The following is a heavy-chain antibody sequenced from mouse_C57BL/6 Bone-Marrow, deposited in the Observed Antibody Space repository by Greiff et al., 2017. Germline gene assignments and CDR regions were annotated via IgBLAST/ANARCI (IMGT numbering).Heavy chain of an antibody. V-gene: IGHV5-15*01. CDR2: ISNLAYSN. CDR1: GFTFSDYG. CDR3: ARNRYCCSSSSFDF. Sequence: EVKLVESGGGLVQPGGSLKLSCAASGFTFSDYGMAWVRQAPRKGPEWVAFISNLAYSNYYADTVTGRFTISRENAKNTLYLEMSSLRSEDTAMYYCARNRYCCSSSSFDFWGQGTTLTVSS. J-gene: IGHJ2*01. D-gene: IGHD1-1*01.